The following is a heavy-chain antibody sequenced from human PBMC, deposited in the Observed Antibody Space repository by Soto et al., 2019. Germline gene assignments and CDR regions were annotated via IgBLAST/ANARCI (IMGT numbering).Heavy chain of an antibody. J-gene: IGHJ3*02. Sequence: QVQLQQWGAGLLKPSETLSLTCAVYGGSFSGYYWSWIRQPPGKGLEWIGEINHSGSTNYNPSLKSRVTISVDTSKNQFSLKLSSVTAADTAVYYCATAYSSSSDAFDIWGQGTMVTVSS. CDR3: ATAYSSSSDAFDI. V-gene: IGHV4-34*01. CDR2: INHSGST. D-gene: IGHD6-13*01. CDR1: GGSFSGYY.